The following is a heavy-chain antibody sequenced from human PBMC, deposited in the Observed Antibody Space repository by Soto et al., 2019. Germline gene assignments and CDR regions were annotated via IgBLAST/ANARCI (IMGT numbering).Heavy chain of an antibody. CDR1: GYTFISYS. CDR2: ISTYNGNT. V-gene: IGHV1-18*04. D-gene: IGHD6-13*01. CDR3: AREGAHSTGWYDYFDQ. Sequence: QVQLVQSGGEVKKPGASVNISCKATGYTFISYSITWVRQAPGQGLEWMGWISTYNGNTKYAQSLQGRVTLTRDTSTNTAFMEIRGLRSDDTAIYYCAREGAHSTGWYDYFDQWGHGTLVAVSS. J-gene: IGHJ4*01.